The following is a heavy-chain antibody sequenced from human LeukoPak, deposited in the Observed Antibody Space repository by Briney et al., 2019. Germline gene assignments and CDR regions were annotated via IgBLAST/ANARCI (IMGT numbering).Heavy chain of an antibody. J-gene: IGHJ3*02. Sequence: PGESLRLSCAASGFTFGDYAMSWFRQAPGKGLEWVGFIRSKAYGGTTEYAASVKGRFTISRDDSKSIAYLQMNSLKTEDTAVYYCTRGTLQYGSGSYYLDAFDIWGQGTMVTVSS. V-gene: IGHV3-49*03. CDR2: IRSKAYGGTT. CDR1: GFTFGDYA. D-gene: IGHD3-10*01. CDR3: TRGTLQYGSGSYYLDAFDI.